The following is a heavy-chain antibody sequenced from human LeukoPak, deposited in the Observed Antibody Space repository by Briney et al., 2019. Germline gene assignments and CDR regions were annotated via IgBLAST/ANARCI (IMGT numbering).Heavy chain of an antibody. CDR1: EYSISSSYY. CDR3: AREQTAGIAVADNWFDP. J-gene: IGHJ5*02. V-gene: IGHV4-38-2*02. D-gene: IGHD6-19*01. Sequence: SETLSLTCSVSEYSISSSYYWGWIRPPPGKGLEWIGSIYYSGSTYYNPSLKSRVTISVDTSKNQFSLKLSSVTAADTAVYYCAREQTAGIAVADNWFDPWGQGTLVTVSS. CDR2: IYYSGST.